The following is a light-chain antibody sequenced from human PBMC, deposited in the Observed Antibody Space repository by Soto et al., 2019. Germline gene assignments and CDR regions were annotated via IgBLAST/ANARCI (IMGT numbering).Light chain of an antibody. CDR3: KQYNTYST. Sequence: DLQMTQSPSTLSSSLGDSVTITCRASQSISSWLAWYQQKPGQAPQLLIYDASSLEGGVQSRFSGSGSGTESTLTISSLQPDDFATYYCKQYNTYSTCGQGTKVDIK. J-gene: IGKJ1*01. CDR1: QSISSW. CDR2: DAS. V-gene: IGKV1-5*01.